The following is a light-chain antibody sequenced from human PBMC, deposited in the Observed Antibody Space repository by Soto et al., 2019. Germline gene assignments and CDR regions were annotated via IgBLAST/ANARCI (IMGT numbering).Light chain of an antibody. V-gene: IGLV1-44*01. Sequence: QSALTQPPSASGTPGQRVTISCSGSSSNIGSNTVNWYQQLPGTAPKLLIYSNNQRPSGVPDRFSGSKSGTSASLAISGLQSEDEADYYCCSYTTRNTRQIVFGTGTKVTVL. J-gene: IGLJ1*01. CDR1: SSNIGSNT. CDR3: CSYTTRNTRQIV. CDR2: SNN.